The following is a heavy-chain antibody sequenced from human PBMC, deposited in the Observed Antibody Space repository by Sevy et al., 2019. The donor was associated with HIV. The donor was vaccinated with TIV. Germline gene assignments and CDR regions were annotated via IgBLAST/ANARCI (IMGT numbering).Heavy chain of an antibody. J-gene: IGHJ4*02. D-gene: IGHD1-26*01. Sequence: GGSLRLSCAASGFSFSGYAIHWVRQAPGKGLEWVAVISFDGSNKYYADSVKGRFTISRDNSKNTLFLHMNSLRAEDTAVYYCAKEGAYSYTTYFDYWGQGTVVTVSS. CDR2: ISFDGSNK. CDR1: GFSFSGYA. CDR3: AKEGAYSYTTYFDY. V-gene: IGHV3-30*18.